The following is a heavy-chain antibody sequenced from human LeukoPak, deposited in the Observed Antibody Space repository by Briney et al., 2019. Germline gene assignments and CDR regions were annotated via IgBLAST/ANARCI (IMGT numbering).Heavy chain of an antibody. CDR1: GGSFSGYY. D-gene: IGHD2-2*01. J-gene: IGHJ4*02. V-gene: IGHV4-34*01. CDR2: INHSGST. Sequence: PSETLSLTCAVYGGSFSGYYWSWIRQPPGKGLEWIGEINHSGSTNYNPSLKSRVTISVDTSKNQFSLKLSSVAAADTAVYYCGRVARGTSCCFFDCWGQGTLVTVSS. CDR3: GRVARGTSCCFFDC.